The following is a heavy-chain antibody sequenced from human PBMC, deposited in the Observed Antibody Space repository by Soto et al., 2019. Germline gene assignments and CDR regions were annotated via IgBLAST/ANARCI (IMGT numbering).Heavy chain of an antibody. CDR3: ARVWWRANWYFDL. CDR2: IYYRGST. Sequence: QVQLQESGPGLVKPSQPLSLPCTVSGGSLRSGGYYWRWIRQPPGKGLEWIGYIYYRGSTYYNPSLKRRVTISVDTSKNQFSLKLSSVTAADTAVYYCARVWWRANWYFDLWGRGTLVTVSS. V-gene: IGHV4-30-4*01. CDR1: GGSLRSGGYY. J-gene: IGHJ2*01. D-gene: IGHD2-15*01.